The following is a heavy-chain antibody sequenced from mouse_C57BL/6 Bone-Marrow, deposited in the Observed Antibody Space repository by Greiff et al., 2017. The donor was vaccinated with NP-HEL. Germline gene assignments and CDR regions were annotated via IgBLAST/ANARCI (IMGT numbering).Heavy chain of an antibody. CDR1: GYTFTDYY. V-gene: IGHV1-19*01. D-gene: IGHD1-1*01. J-gene: IGHJ2*01. CDR2: INPYNGGT. Sequence: VQLKESGPVLVKPGASVKMSCKASGYTFTDYYMNWVKQSHGKSLEWIGVINPYNGGTSYNQKFKGKATLTVDKSSSTAYMELNSLTSEDSAVYYCARGYYGRADYWGQGTTLTVSS. CDR3: ARGYYGRADY.